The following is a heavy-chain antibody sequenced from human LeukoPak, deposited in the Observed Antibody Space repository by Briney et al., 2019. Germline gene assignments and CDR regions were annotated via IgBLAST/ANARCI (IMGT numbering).Heavy chain of an antibody. CDR2: IYYSGST. CDR1: GDSISSSSYY. CDR3: ARHYYDSSGYYGLLDY. J-gene: IGHJ4*02. Sequence: SETLSLTCTVSGDSISSSSYYWGWISQPPGKGLERIGSIYYSGSTYYNPSLKSRVTISVDTSKNQFSLKLSSVTAADTAVYYCARHYYDSSGYYGLLDYWGQGTLVTVSS. D-gene: IGHD3-22*01. V-gene: IGHV4-39*01.